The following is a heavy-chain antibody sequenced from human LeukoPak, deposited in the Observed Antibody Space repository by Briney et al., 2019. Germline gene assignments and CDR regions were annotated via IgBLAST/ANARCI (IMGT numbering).Heavy chain of an antibody. D-gene: IGHD3-10*01. CDR3: TLWFGHFLFWGAFDY. CDR1: GLTFSSYG. V-gene: IGHV3-23*01. J-gene: IGHJ4*02. Sequence: GGSLRLSCGASGLTFSSYGMSWVRQAPGKGLEWVSAISSTGGSTYYADSVKGRFTISRDNSKNTLYLQMNSLRAEDTSVYWCTLWFGHFLFWGAFDYWGQGTLVTVSS. CDR2: ISSTGGST.